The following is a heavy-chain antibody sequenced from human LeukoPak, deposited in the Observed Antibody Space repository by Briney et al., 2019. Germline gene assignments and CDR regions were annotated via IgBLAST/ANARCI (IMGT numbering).Heavy chain of an antibody. D-gene: IGHD6-19*01. V-gene: IGHV3-7*04. CDR1: GFTFSTYW. Sequence: GRSLRLSCAASGFTFSTYWMSWVRQAPGKGLEWVANMKGDGSDKNYVDSVKGRFTIYGDNAKNSMYLQMNRLRDDGSAVYYCARDEGSGWFVYWGQGILVIVSS. J-gene: IGHJ4*02. CDR2: MKGDGSDK. CDR3: ARDEGSGWFVY.